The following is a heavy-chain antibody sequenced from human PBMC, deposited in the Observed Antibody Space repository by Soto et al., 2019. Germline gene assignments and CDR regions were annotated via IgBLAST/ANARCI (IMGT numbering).Heavy chain of an antibody. CDR2: INLDGTKT. Sequence: EVQLVEAGGGLVRPGGSLKLSCAASGFMFGAHWMHWVRQGPDKGLVFVARINLDGTKTNYADFVEGRFTISRDNAKKTLYLEMNSVRGDDTAVYFCARELVHGYLDLWGQGDLVTVSS. V-gene: IGHV3-74*01. D-gene: IGHD2-8*02. CDR1: GFMFGAHW. CDR3: ARELVHGYLDL. J-gene: IGHJ5*02.